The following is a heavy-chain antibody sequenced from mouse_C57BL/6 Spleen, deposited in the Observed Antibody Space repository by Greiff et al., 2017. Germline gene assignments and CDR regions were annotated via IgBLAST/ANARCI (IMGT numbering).Heavy chain of an antibody. CDR3: AAITAVRDAMEY. Sequence: VQLQQSVAELVRPGASVKLSCTASGFTITNTYMHWVKQRPEQGLEWIGRIDPANGNTKYAPKFQGKATLTADTSSNTAYLQLSSLTSEDTAISYCAAITAVRDAMEYWGQGTSVTVSS. CDR2: IDPANGNT. CDR1: GFTITNTY. V-gene: IGHV14-3*01. J-gene: IGHJ4*01. D-gene: IGHD1-1*01.